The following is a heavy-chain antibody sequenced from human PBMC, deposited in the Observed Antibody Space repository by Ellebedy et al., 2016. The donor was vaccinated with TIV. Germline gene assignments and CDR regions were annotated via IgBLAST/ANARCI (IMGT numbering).Heavy chain of an antibody. D-gene: IGHD3-16*02. CDR3: AKDYR. Sequence: GESLKISCTASGFTFSYYWMHWVRQAPGKGLEWVSRIDSDGHTTRYADLVEGRFTISRDNAKNTLYLQMTSLRAEDTAVYFCAKDYRWGQGILVTVSS. V-gene: IGHV3-74*01. CDR2: IDSDGHTT. CDR1: GFTFSYYW. J-gene: IGHJ4*02.